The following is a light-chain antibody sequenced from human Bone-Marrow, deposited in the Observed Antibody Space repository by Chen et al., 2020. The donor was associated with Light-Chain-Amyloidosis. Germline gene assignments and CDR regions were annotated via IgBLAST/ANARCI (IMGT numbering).Light chain of an antibody. CDR2: YDS. Sequence: SYVLTQPPSVSVAPGKTARITCGGNNIGSKSVHWYQHKPGQAPVLVIYYDSDRPSGIPERFSGSNSGNTATLTISRVGAGDEADYYCQVWDSSGDHRGVFGTGTKVTVL. CDR1: NIGSKS. CDR3: QVWDSSGDHRGV. V-gene: IGLV3-21*04. J-gene: IGLJ1*01.